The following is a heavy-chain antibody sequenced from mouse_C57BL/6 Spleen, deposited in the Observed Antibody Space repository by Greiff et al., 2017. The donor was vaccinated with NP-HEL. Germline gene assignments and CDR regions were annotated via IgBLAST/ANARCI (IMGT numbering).Heavy chain of an antibody. D-gene: IGHD2-4*01. CDR1: GFTFSSYA. Sequence: EVQLVESGEGLVKPGGSLKLSCAASGFTFSSYAMSWVRQTPEKRLEWVAYISSGGGYIYYADTVKGRFTISRDNARNTLYLQMSSLKSEDTAMYYCTRVGIYYDYDGGFAYWGQGTLVTVSA. J-gene: IGHJ3*01. V-gene: IGHV5-9-1*02. CDR2: ISSGGGYI. CDR3: TRVGIYYDYDGGFAY.